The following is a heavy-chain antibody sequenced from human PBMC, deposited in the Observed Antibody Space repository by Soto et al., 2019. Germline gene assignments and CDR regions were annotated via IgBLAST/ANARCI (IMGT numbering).Heavy chain of an antibody. V-gene: IGHV1-69*05. J-gene: IGHJ4*02. CDR2: IIPMFGTA. CDR3: ARVGHQQLGY. D-gene: IGHD6-6*01. CDR1: GGTLRTHA. Sequence: GGPVKVSCKTPGGTLRTHAISWVRQAPGQGLEWMGGIIPMFGTANYAQKFQGRVTITRDTSASTAYMELSSLRSEDTAVYYCARVGHQQLGYWGQGTLVTVSS.